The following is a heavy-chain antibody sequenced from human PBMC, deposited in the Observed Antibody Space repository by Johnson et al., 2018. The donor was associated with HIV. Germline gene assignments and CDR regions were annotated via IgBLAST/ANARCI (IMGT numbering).Heavy chain of an antibody. CDR2: IWYDGTNK. D-gene: IGHD6-13*01. Sequence: VQLVESGGGGVQPGRSLRLSCAASGFTFSNYGMHWVRQAPGKGLEWVAVIWYDGTNKYYTDSVKGRFTISRDNSKNTLFLHMNSLRAEDTAVYHCAKDLYSSSWTNDAFEIWGQGTMVTVSS. V-gene: IGHV3-33*06. J-gene: IGHJ3*02. CDR1: GFTFSNYG. CDR3: AKDLYSSSWTNDAFEI.